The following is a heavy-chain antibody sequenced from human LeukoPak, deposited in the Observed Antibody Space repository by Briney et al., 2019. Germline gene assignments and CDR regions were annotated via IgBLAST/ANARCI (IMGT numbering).Heavy chain of an antibody. CDR3: ARAVAGYYYYYYMDV. V-gene: IGHV1-8*01. D-gene: IGHD6-19*01. CDR2: MNPNSGNT. CDR1: AYTFTSYD. J-gene: IGHJ6*03. Sequence: ASVKVSCKASAYTFTSYDINWVRQATGQGLEWMGWMNPNSGNTGYAQKFQGRVTMSRNTSVSTAYMELSSLRSEDTAVYYCARAVAGYYYYYYMDVWGKGTTVTVSS.